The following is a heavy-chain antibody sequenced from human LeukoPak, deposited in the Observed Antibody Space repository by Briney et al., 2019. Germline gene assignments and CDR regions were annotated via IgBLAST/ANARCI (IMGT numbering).Heavy chain of an antibody. J-gene: IGHJ4*02. Sequence: GGSLSLSCAASGFTFSSYAMSWVRQAPGKGLEWVSAISGSGGSTYYADSVKGRFTISRDNSKNTLYLQMNSLRAEDTAVYYCASSFYDSSGYYLSWGQGTLVTVSS. D-gene: IGHD3-22*01. V-gene: IGHV3-23*01. CDR2: ISGSGGST. CDR1: GFTFSSYA. CDR3: ASSFYDSSGYYLS.